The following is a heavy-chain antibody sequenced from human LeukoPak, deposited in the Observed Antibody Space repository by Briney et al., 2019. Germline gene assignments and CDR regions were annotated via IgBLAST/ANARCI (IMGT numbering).Heavy chain of an antibody. V-gene: IGHV3-30*18. Sequence: PGVSLILSCAASGFRFSTFGMNWVRQTPLKGLECVSHISKDESNKYYADSVKGRFTVSRDTSKNTLFLQMNSLRVEDTAVYYCAKDNPVLHYWGQGTLVTVSS. CDR2: ISKDESNK. J-gene: IGHJ4*02. CDR1: GFRFSTFG. CDR3: AKDNPVLHY.